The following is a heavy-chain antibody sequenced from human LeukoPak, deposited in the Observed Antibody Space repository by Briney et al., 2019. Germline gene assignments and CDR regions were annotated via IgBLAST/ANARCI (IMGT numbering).Heavy chain of an antibody. CDR2: IGSRPTTT. J-gene: IGHJ3*02. CDR3: ATSGAYEISWAFNI. Sequence: GGSLRLSCAGSGFTFSTYEMNWPRQAPGKGLEWVSYIGSRPTTTYYAESVRGRFTISRDNTKNSVFLQMTSLRADDAAVYFCATSGAYEISWAFNIWGQGTMVAVSS. D-gene: IGHD3-9*01. V-gene: IGHV3-48*03. CDR1: GFTFSTYE.